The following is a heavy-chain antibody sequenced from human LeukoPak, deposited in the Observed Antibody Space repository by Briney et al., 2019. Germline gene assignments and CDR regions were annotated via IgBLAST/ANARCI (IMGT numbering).Heavy chain of an antibody. V-gene: IGHV4-34*01. CDR1: GGSFNNYY. CDR3: ASLMLIAVGSDY. D-gene: IGHD3-16*01. CDR2: VNHSGST. J-gene: IGHJ4*02. Sequence: SETLSLTCAVYGGSFNNYYWSWIRQPPGKGLEWIGEVNHSGSTNYNPSLRSRVTISIDTSKNQFSLQLTSVTAADTAVYYCASLMLIAVGSDYWGQGNLVTVSS.